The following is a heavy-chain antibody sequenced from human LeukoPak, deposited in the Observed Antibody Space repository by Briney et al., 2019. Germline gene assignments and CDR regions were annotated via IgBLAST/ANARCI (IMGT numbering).Heavy chain of an antibody. CDR3: AEVYGDYIMDV. D-gene: IGHD4-17*01. V-gene: IGHV4-30-2*01. J-gene: IGHJ6*02. CDR2: IYHSGSA. Sequence: PSQTLSLTCAVSGGSIGSGGYSWSWIRQPPGKGLEWIGYIYHSGSAYYNPSLKSRVTISVDKSKNQFSLKLNSVTAADTAIYYCAEVYGDYIMDVWGQGTTVTVSS. CDR1: GGSIGSGGYS.